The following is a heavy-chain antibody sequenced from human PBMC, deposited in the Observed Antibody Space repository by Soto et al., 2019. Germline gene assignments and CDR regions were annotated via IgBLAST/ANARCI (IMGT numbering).Heavy chain of an antibody. V-gene: IGHV3-23*01. CDR1: GFTFSNYA. D-gene: IGHD1-26*01. J-gene: IGHJ4*02. CDR2: ISSTADGT. CDR3: AQAISRERQLDY. Sequence: EVQLLESGGGLVQPGGSLRLSCAASGFTFSNYAMGWVRQAPGKGLEWVSTISSTADGTDYADSVKDRFTISRDNSKNTLYLQMNSLRAEDTAVYYCAQAISRERQLDYWGQGTLVTVSS.